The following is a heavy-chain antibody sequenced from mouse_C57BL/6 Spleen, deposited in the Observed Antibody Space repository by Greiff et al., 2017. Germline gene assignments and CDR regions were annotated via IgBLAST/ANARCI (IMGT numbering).Heavy chain of an antibody. CDR1: GYTFTSYW. Sequence: QVQLQQPGAELVRPGTSVKLSCKASGYTFTSYWMHWVKQRPGQGLEWIGVIDPSDSYTNYNQKFKGKATLTVDTSSSTAYMPLSSLTSEDSAVYYCARRGNGGFAYWGQGTLVTVSA. V-gene: IGHV1-59*01. CDR3: ARRGNGGFAY. CDR2: IDPSDSYT. J-gene: IGHJ3*01. D-gene: IGHD2-1*01.